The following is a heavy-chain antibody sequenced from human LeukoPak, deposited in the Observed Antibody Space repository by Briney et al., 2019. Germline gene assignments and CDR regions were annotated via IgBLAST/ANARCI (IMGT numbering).Heavy chain of an antibody. CDR3: ARAWELRNYFDP. Sequence: SETLSLTCAVYGGSFSGYYWSWIRQPPGKGLEWIGEINHTGSTNYNPSLKSRVTISVDTSKNQFSLKVSSVTAAYTAVYYCARAWELRNYFDPWGQGSLVTVSS. D-gene: IGHD1-26*01. CDR2: INHTGST. V-gene: IGHV4-34*01. J-gene: IGHJ5*02. CDR1: GGSFSGYY.